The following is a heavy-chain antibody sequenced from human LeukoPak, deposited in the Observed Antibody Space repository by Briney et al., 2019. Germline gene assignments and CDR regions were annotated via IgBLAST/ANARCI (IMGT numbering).Heavy chain of an antibody. V-gene: IGHV3-11*01. CDR1: GFTFSDYY. CDR3: ARDYYGGKRRVTIGYGMDV. D-gene: IGHD4-23*01. Sequence: GGSLRLSCAASGFTFSDYYMSWIRQAPGKGLEWVSYISSSGSTIYYADSVKGRFTISRDNAKNSLYLQMNSLRAEDTAVYYCARDYYGGKRRVTIGYGMDVWGQGTTVTVSS. J-gene: IGHJ6*02. CDR2: ISSSGSTI.